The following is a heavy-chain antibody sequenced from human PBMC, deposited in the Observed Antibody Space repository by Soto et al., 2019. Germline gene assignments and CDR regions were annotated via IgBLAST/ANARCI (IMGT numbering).Heavy chain of an antibody. D-gene: IGHD6-19*01. J-gene: IGHJ4*02. Sequence: QVQLQQSGPGLVKPSQTLSLTCAISGDSVSSNSAAWNWSRQSPSRGLEWLGRTYYRSKWYPEYAVSVKSRITITPDTSKNQYPLQLSSLTPEDAAVYYCARNGGWSFDYCGQETLDSVSS. CDR1: GDSVSSNSAA. V-gene: IGHV6-1*01. CDR3: ARNGGWSFDY. CDR2: TYYRSKWYP.